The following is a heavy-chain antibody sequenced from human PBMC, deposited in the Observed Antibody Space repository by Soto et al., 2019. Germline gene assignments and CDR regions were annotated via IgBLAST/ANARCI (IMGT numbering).Heavy chain of an antibody. CDR2: IIPIFGTA. Sequence: SVKVSCKASGGTFSSYAISWLRQSPGQGLEWMGGIIPIFGTANYAQKFQGRVTITADESTSTAYMELSSLRSEDTAVYYCAREPTVTTGIYYYYGMDFWGQGTTVTVSS. D-gene: IGHD4-17*01. CDR1: GGTFSSYA. CDR3: AREPTVTTGIYYYYGMDF. V-gene: IGHV1-69*13. J-gene: IGHJ6*02.